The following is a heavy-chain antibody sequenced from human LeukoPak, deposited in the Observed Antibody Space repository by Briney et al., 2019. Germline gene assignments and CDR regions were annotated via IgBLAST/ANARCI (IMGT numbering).Heavy chain of an antibody. Sequence: GGSLRLSCAASGFTFSSYSMNWVRQAPGKGLEWVSSISSRSSYIYYADSVKGRFTISRDNAKNSLYLQMNSLRAEDTAVYYCARDSGTTGTTGGAFDIWGQGTMVTVSS. CDR3: ARDSGTTGTTGGAFDI. D-gene: IGHD1-1*01. CDR2: ISSRSSYI. J-gene: IGHJ3*02. CDR1: GFTFSSYS. V-gene: IGHV3-21*01.